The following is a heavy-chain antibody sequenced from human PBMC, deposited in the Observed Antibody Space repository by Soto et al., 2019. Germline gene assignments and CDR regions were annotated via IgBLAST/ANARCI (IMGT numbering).Heavy chain of an antibody. V-gene: IGHV4-59*01. CDR2: IYYSGTT. Sequence: SETLSLTCTVSGGSISTYYWNWIRQPPGKGLEWIGYIYYSGTTSYNPSLKSRVTISVDTPNNQFSLKLSSVTAADTAIYYCARFGSEDTVSRPFDYWGQGTLVTVSS. J-gene: IGHJ4*02. CDR1: GGSISTYY. CDR3: ARFGSEDTVSRPFDY. D-gene: IGHD2-15*01.